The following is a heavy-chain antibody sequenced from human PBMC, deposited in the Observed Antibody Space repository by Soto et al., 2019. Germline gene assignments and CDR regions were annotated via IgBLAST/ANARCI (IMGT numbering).Heavy chain of an antibody. Sequence: QVQLVQSGAEVKKPGSSVKVSCKASGGTFSKYAINWVRQAPGRGIEWMGGINPIFGTAAYAQKFQGRVTITADKSTTTAYMEVSSMTSDDTAVYYCARGWETVGATTAFAYWGQGTLVTVSS. CDR3: ARGWETVGATTAFAY. D-gene: IGHD1-26*01. V-gene: IGHV1-69*06. J-gene: IGHJ4*02. CDR1: GGTFSKYA. CDR2: INPIFGTA.